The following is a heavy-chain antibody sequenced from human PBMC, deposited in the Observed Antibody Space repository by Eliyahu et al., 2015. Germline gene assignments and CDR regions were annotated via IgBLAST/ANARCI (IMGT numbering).Heavy chain of an antibody. Sequence: EVQLLESGGGLVQXGGSLRLXCAASGFTFSSYAMSWVRQAPGKGLEWVSAISGSGGSTYYADSVKGRFTISRDNSKNTLYLQMNSLRAEDTAVYYCAKGNYGDGDYFDYWGQGTLVTVSS. CDR1: GFTFSSYA. V-gene: IGHV3-23*01. CDR3: AKGNYGDGDYFDY. J-gene: IGHJ4*02. D-gene: IGHD4-17*01. CDR2: ISGSGGST.